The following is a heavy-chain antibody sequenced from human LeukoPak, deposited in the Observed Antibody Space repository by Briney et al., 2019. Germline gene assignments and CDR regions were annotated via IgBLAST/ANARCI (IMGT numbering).Heavy chain of an antibody. CDR1: GGSISSYY. CDR3: ARENSGSYREFDY. V-gene: IGHV4-4*07. J-gene: IGHJ4*02. Sequence: PSGTLSLTCTVSGGSISSYYWSWIRQPAGKGLEWIGRIYTSGSTNYNASLKSRVSMSVDTSKNQFSLKLSSVTAADTAVFYCARENSGSYREFDYWGQGTLVNVSS. D-gene: IGHD1-26*01. CDR2: IYTSGST.